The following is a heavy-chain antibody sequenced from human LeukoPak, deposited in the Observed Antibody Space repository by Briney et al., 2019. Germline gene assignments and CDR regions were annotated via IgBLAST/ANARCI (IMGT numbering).Heavy chain of an antibody. Sequence: GESLKISCKGSGYTVTNYWIGWVRQTPGKGLEWMGIIYLGDSDTRYNPSFQGQVTISADKSISTAYLQWSSLEASDTGIHYCARRGPSTEYFDHWGQGTLVTVSS. CDR3: ARRGPSTEYFDH. CDR1: GYTVTNYW. CDR2: IYLGDSDT. J-gene: IGHJ4*02. D-gene: IGHD3-16*01. V-gene: IGHV5-51*01.